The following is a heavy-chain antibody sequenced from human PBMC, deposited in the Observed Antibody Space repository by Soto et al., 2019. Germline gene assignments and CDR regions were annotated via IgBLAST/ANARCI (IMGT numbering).Heavy chain of an antibody. CDR1: GYSFTDHF. CDR2: IKPGSGGT. CDR3: ARARRGLATFDGLAV. J-gene: IGHJ6*02. V-gene: IGHV1-2*02. D-gene: IGHD5-12*01. Sequence: QVQLVQSGAEVKKPGASVKVSCKISGYSFTDHFIHWLRQAPGKGPAGMGWIKPGSGGTHYAQRFQGRVTMTSDASITTTYMELGSLRSDDTAVYFCARARRGLATFDGLAVWGQGTAVSVSS.